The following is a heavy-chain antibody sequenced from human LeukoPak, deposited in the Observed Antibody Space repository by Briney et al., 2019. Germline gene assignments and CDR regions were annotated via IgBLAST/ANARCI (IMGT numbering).Heavy chain of an antibody. V-gene: IGHV1-18*01. D-gene: IGHD2-2*01. CDR2: ISAYNGNT. CDR3: ARDPAGGDIVVVPAAKSYYYYYGMDV. Sequence: GASVKVSCKASGYTFTSYGISWVRQAPGQGLEWMGWISAYNGNTSYAQKLQGRVTMTTDTSTSTAYMELRSLRSDDTAVYYCARDPAGGDIVVVPAAKSYYYYYGMDVWGQGTTVTVSS. CDR1: GYTFTSYG. J-gene: IGHJ6*02.